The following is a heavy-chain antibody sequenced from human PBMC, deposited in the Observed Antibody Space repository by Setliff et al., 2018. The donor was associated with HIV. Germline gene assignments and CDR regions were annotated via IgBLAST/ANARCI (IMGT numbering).Heavy chain of an antibody. CDR2: FYYSGST. J-gene: IGHJ6*03. Sequence: SETLSLTCTVSGVSFSSSSYYRGWIRQPPGKGLEWIGSFYYSGSTYYNPSLKSRVTISVDTSKNQFSLKLSSVTAADTAVYYCARDRYTWNYGKNYMDVWGKGTTVTVSS. V-gene: IGHV4-39*07. CDR1: GVSFSSSSYY. D-gene: IGHD1-7*01. CDR3: ARDRYTWNYGKNYMDV.